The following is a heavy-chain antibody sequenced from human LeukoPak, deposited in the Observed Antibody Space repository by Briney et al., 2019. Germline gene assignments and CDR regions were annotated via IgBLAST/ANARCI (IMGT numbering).Heavy chain of an antibody. Sequence: GASVKVSCKASGYTFTGYYMHWVRQAPGQGLEWMEWINPNSGGTNYAQKFQGRVTMTRDTSISTAYMELSRLRSDDTAVYYCARDMFITMIVVSRGAFDIWGQGTMVTVSS. D-gene: IGHD3-22*01. CDR2: INPNSGGT. CDR3: ARDMFITMIVVSRGAFDI. V-gene: IGHV1-2*02. J-gene: IGHJ3*02. CDR1: GYTFTGYY.